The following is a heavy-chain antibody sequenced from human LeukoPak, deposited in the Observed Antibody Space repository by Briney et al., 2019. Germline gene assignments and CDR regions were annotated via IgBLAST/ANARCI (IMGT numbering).Heavy chain of an antibody. CDR1: GGSISSYY. J-gene: IGHJ3*02. Sequence: PSETLSLTCTVSGGSISSYYWSWIRQPPGKGLGWIGYIYFSGSTNYNPSLKSRVTISVDTSKNQFSLKLSSVTAADTAVYYCARYYDSSGSDAFDIWGQGTMVTVSS. CDR3: ARYYDSSGSDAFDI. V-gene: IGHV4-59*01. CDR2: IYFSGST. D-gene: IGHD3-22*01.